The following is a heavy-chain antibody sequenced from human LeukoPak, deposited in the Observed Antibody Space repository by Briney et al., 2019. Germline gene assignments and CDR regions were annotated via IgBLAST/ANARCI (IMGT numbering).Heavy chain of an antibody. CDR3: AKSEAEQFHPYFDY. J-gene: IGHJ4*02. CDR1: GFTFSDYF. V-gene: IGHV3-11*01. Sequence: GGSLRLSCAASGFTFSDYFMTWIRQAPGKGLEWVSYISGSASNIYYADSVKGRFTISRDNSNNTLYLQMYTLRAEDTAVYYCAKSEAEQFHPYFDYWGQGTLVTVSS. D-gene: IGHD1-26*01. CDR2: ISGSASNI.